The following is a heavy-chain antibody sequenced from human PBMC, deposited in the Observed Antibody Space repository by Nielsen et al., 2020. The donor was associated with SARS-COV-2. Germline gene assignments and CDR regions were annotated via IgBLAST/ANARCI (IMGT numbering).Heavy chain of an antibody. CDR2: IKSKTDGGTT. D-gene: IGHD3-3*01. J-gene: IGHJ6*02. CDR1: GFTFSNAW. V-gene: IGHV3-15*01. Sequence: GESLKISCAASGFTFSNAWMSWVRQAPGKGLEWVGRIKSKTDGGTTDYAAPVKGRFTISRDDSKITLYLQMNSLKTEDTAVYYCTTDYIPSPYYDFWSGYFPYYYGMDVWGQGTTVTVSS. CDR3: TTDYIPSPYYDFWSGYFPYYYGMDV.